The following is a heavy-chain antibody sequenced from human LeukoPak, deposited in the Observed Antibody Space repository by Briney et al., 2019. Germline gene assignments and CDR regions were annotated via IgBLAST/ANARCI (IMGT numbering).Heavy chain of an antibody. D-gene: IGHD6-25*01. V-gene: IGHV1-8*03. CDR1: GYTFISYD. CDR2: MNPNSGNT. J-gene: IGHJ4*02. CDR3: ARGSDDAFEY. Sequence: GASVKVSCEASGYTFISYDMNWVRQATGQWLEWMGWMNPNSGNTGYAQKFQGRVTITRNTSISTAYMELSSLRSENTAVYYCARGSDDAFEYWGQGTLVTVSS.